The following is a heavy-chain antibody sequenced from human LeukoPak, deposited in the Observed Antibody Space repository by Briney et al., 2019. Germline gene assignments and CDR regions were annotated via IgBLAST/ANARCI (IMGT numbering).Heavy chain of an antibody. D-gene: IGHD4-17*01. CDR1: RFILSSDW. V-gene: IGHV3-7*01. Sequence: AGSLSLSCAASRFILSSDWVGWVRQAAGKGREWVATINEEEREKYYVASRTGRFTLYRDSATKPLYMQMNRLRTEETGVNYCATFWGWLESDYLRDAMDVWGQGTTVTVSS. CDR2: INEEEREK. CDR3: ATFWGWLESDYLRDAMDV. J-gene: IGHJ6*02.